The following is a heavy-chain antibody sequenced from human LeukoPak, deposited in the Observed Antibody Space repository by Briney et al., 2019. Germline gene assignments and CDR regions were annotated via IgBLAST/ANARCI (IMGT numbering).Heavy chain of an antibody. Sequence: SETLSLTCAVYGGSFSGYYWSWIRQPPGKGLEWIGEINHSGSTNYNPSLKSRVTISVDTSKNQFSLKQSSVTAADTAVYYCASRSYSRGFDYWGQGTLVTVSS. CDR2: INHSGST. CDR3: ASRSYSRGFDY. CDR1: GGSFSGYY. J-gene: IGHJ4*02. D-gene: IGHD6-13*01. V-gene: IGHV4-34*01.